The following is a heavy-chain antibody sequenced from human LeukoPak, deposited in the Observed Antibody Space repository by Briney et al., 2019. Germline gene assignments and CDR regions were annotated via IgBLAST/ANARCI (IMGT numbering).Heavy chain of an antibody. V-gene: IGHV4-38-2*02. CDR2: IQHSGST. D-gene: IGHD3-3*01. Sequence: PSETLSLTCSVSGYSISSGYYWGWIRQPPGKGLEWIGSIQHSGSTYYNPSLKSRVTISVDTSKNQFSLKLSPVTAADTAVYYCARDDNYLEWLLFVYWGQGTLVTVSS. CDR1: GYSISSGYY. J-gene: IGHJ4*02. CDR3: ARDDNYLEWLLFVY.